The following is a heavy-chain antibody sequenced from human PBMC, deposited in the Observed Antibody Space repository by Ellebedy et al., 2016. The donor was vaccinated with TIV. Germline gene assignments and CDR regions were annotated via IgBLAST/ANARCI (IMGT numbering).Heavy chain of an antibody. D-gene: IGHD4-17*01. CDR1: GGSFSGYY. CDR2: INHIGTT. V-gene: IGHV4-34*01. J-gene: IGHJ4*02. Sequence: MPSDTLSLTCGVYGGSFSGYYWSWIRQPPGKGLEWIGEINHIGTTNYNPSPENRVTISVDTSKNQFSLKLSSVTAADTAVYYCALMSTVTKHPHYWGQGTLVTVSS. CDR3: ALMSTVTKHPHY.